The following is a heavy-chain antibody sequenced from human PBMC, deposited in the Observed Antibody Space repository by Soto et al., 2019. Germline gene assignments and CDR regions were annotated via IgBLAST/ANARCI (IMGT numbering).Heavy chain of an antibody. V-gene: IGHV3-74*01. CDR3: ARGPRASSGGTGAY. CDR1: GFSFDSYW. Sequence: EVQLVESGGGLVQPGGSLRLSCAASGFSFDSYWMHWVSPAPGQGPVWVSRIDYDGTTTNYADSVKGRFTISRDNAKNTLYLQMNSLRPEDTAVYYCARGPRASSGGTGAYWGQGTLVTVSS. D-gene: IGHD1-1*01. J-gene: IGHJ1*01. CDR2: IDYDGTTT.